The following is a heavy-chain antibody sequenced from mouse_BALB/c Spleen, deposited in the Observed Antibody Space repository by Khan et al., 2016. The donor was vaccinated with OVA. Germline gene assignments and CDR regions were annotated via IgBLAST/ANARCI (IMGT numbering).Heavy chain of an antibody. CDR2: ISTNYGDA. D-gene: IGHD1-1*02. CDR1: GYTFTDYA. Sequence: QVQLQQPGAELVRPGVSVKISCKASGYTFTDYAMHWVKQRHAKSLEWIGVISTNYGDADYNQKFQGKASMPVDRSSSTVDLALARLTSEDSAIYYCVRGGKFAYWGQGTLVTVSA. V-gene: IGHV1S137*01. CDR3: VRGGKFAY. J-gene: IGHJ3*01.